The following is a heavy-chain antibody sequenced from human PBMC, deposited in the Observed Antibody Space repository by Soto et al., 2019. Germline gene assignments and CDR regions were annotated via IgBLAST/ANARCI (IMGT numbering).Heavy chain of an antibody. CDR3: ARGRRFWSGYHLFDY. V-gene: IGHV4-39*07. CDR1: GGSISSSSYY. CDR2: INHSGST. J-gene: IGHJ4*02. D-gene: IGHD3-3*01. Sequence: SETLSLTCTVSGGSISSSSYYWGWIRQPPGKGLEWIGEINHSGSTNYNPSLKSRVTISVDTSKNQFSLKLSSVTAADTAVYYCARGRRFWSGYHLFDYWGQGTLVTVSS.